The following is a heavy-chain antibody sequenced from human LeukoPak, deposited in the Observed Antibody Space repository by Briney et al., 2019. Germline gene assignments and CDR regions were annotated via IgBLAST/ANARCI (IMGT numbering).Heavy chain of an antibody. D-gene: IGHD3-10*01. CDR2: IYTSGST. V-gene: IGHV4-61*02. Sequence: SETLSLTCTVSGGSISSGSYYWSWIRQPAGKGLVWIGRIYTSGSTNYNPSLKSRVTISVDTSKNQFSLKLSSVTAADTAVYYCARSLGFGELWGQIPWFDPWGQGTLVTVSS. J-gene: IGHJ5*02. CDR1: GGSISSGSYY. CDR3: ARSLGFGELWGQIPWFDP.